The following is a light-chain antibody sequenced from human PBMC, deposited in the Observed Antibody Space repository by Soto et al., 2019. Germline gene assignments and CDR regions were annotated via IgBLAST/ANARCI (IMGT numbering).Light chain of an antibody. J-gene: IGKJ2*01. Sequence: DIQMTQSPSTLSASVGDRVTITCRASQSISSWLAWYQQKPGKAPKLLIYDASSLESGAPSRFSGSGSGTEFTLTISSLQPDDFATYYCQQYNSYSQTFGQGTKLEIK. V-gene: IGKV1-5*01. CDR3: QQYNSYSQT. CDR1: QSISSW. CDR2: DAS.